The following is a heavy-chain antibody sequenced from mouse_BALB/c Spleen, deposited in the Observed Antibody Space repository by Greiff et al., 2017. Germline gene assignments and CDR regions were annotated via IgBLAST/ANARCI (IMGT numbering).Heavy chain of an antibody. J-gene: IGHJ4*01. V-gene: IGHV5-4*02. D-gene: IGHD2-5*01. Sequence: DVMLVESGGGLVKPGGSLKLSCAASGFTFSDYYMYWVRQTPEKRLEWVATISDGGSYTYYPDSVKGRFTISRDNAKNNLYLQMSSLKSEDTAMYYCARSNYGAMDYWGQGTSVTVSS. CDR2: ISDGGSYT. CDR1: GFTFSDYY. CDR3: ARSNYGAMDY.